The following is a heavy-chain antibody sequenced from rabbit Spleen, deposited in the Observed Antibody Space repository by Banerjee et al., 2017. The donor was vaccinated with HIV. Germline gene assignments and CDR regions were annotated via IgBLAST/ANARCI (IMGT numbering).Heavy chain of an antibody. J-gene: IGHJ2*01. V-gene: IGHV1S45*01. CDR1: GFSFSSSYY. CDR2: IYADRSGST. D-gene: IGHD1-1*01. Sequence: QEQLEESGGDLVKPEGSLTLTCIASGFSFSSSYYMCWVRQAPGKGLECIACIYADRSGSTYYANWAKGRFTISRTSSTTVTLEMTSLTAADTATYFCARNYVNAFDPWGPGTLVTVS. CDR3: ARNYVNAFDP.